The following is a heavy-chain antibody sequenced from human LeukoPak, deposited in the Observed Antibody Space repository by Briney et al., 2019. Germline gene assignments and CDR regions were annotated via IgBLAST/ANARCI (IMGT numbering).Heavy chain of an antibody. J-gene: IGHJ4*02. Sequence: SETLSLTCTVSGGSISSSSYYWGWIRQPPGKGLEWIGSIYYSGSTYYNPSLKSRVTISVDTSKNQFSLKLSSVTAADTAVYYCARAGGSGSHDYWGQGTLVTVSS. V-gene: IGHV4-39*07. CDR3: ARAGGSGSHDY. D-gene: IGHD3-10*01. CDR2: IYYSGST. CDR1: GGSISSSSYY.